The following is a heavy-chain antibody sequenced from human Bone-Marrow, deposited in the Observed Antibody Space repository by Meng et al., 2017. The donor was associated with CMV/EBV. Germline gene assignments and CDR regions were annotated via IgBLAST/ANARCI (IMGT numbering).Heavy chain of an antibody. CDR1: GFTFSSHW. D-gene: IGHD3-10*01. CDR3: ACNSGDC. V-gene: IGHV3-7*01. CDR2: IKADGSEK. J-gene: IGHJ4*02. Sequence: GESLKISCAASGFTFSSHWMCWVRQAPGKGLGWVANIKADGSEKYYVDSVKGRFTVSRDNAKNSLYLQMNSLRAEDTAVYYCACNSGDCWGQGTLVTVSS.